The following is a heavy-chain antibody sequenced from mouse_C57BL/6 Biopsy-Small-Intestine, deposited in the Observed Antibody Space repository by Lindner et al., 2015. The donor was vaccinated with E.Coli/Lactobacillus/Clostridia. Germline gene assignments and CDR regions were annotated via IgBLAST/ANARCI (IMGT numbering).Heavy chain of an antibody. V-gene: IGHV1-19*01. Sequence: VQLQESGPVLVKPGPSVKMSCKASGYTFTDYYMNWVKQSHGKSLEWIGVINPYNGGTSYNQKFKGKATLTVDKSSSTAYMELNSLTSEDSAVYYCARESDGYYFAYWGQGTLVTVSA. CDR1: GYTFTDYY. CDR2: INPYNGGT. CDR3: ARESDGYYFAY. D-gene: IGHD2-3*01. J-gene: IGHJ3*01.